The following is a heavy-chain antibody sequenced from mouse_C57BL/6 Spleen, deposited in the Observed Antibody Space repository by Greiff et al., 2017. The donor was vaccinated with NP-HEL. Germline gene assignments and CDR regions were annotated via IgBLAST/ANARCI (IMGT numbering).Heavy chain of an antibody. D-gene: IGHD2-4*01. CDR2: IYPRSGNT. CDR1: GYTFTSYG. V-gene: IGHV1-81*01. J-gene: IGHJ4*01. Sequence: QVQLQQSGAELARPGASVKLSCKASGYTFTSYGISWVKQRTGQGLEWIGEIYPRSGNTYYNEKFKGKATLTADKSSSTAYMELRSLTSEDSAVYFCARWDYDYDGAYAMDYWGQGTSVTVSS. CDR3: ARWDYDYDGAYAMDY.